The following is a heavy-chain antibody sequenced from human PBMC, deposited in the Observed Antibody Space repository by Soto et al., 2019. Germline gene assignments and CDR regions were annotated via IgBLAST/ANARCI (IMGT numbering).Heavy chain of an antibody. Sequence: ASVKVSCKASENTFSTYLVHWVRQVHGQGLEWMGWHNGYNGQTEYSQKFQGRVTITRDTSAKTAYLELRSLTSEDTAVYYCAGHHDRAGLGTWGQGTLLTVSS. CDR1: ENTFSTYL. V-gene: IGHV1-3*01. CDR3: AGHHDRAGLGT. D-gene: IGHD1-1*01. CDR2: HNGYNGQT. J-gene: IGHJ5*02.